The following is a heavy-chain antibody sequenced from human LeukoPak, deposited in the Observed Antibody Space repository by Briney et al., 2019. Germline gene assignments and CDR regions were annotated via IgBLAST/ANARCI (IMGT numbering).Heavy chain of an antibody. J-gene: IGHJ4*02. D-gene: IGHD1-26*01. CDR1: GFTFSNYE. CDR2: ISSSGSII. Sequence: PGGSLRLSCAASGFTFSNYEMNWVRQAPGKGLEWVSYISSSGSIIYDADSVKGRFTISRDNAKNSLYLQMNSLRAEDTAVYYCARPYYVAANYYFDYWGQGTLVTVSS. CDR3: ARPYYVAANYYFDY. V-gene: IGHV3-48*03.